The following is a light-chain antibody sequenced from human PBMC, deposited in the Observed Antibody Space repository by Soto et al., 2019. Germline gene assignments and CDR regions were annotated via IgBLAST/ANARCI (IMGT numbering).Light chain of an antibody. V-gene: IGLV2-8*01. Sequence: QSALTQPPSASGSPGQSVAISCTGTSSDVGGYNYVSWYQQHPGKAPKLMIYEVNKRPSGVPDRFSGSKSGNTASLTVSGLQAEDEADYYCQTWDTGIRVFGGGTKLTVL. CDR2: EVN. J-gene: IGLJ3*02. CDR1: SSDVGGYNY. CDR3: QTWDTGIRV.